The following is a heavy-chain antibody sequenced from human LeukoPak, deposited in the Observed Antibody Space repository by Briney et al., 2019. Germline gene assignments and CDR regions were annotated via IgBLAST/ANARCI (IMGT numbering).Heavy chain of an antibody. CDR3: ARGTDAYKVGNH. D-gene: IGHD5-24*01. J-gene: IGHJ5*02. CDR2: IYNRDNT. Sequence: ASETLSLTCTVSGGSISSYYWSWLRQPPGKGLEWIGTIYNRDNTYYTSSLASRVTISMDTSKNQFSLKMTSVTAADTAVYYCARGTDAYKVGNHWGQGALVTVSS. V-gene: IGHV4-59*12. CDR1: GGSISSYY.